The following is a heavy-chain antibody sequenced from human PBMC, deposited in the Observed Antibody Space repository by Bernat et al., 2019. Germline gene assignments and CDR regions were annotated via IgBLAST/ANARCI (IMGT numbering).Heavy chain of an antibody. CDR2: ITNSGDIT. CDR3: AKFTTQQWRAFDY. J-gene: IGHJ4*02. V-gene: IGHV3-23*01. Sequence: EVQLLESGGGLVQPGGSLRLSCAASGFTFSRYAMTWVRQAPGKGLEWVSVITNSGDITFYADSVKGRFTISRDNSKNTLSLQMNSLRAEDTAVHYCAKFTTQQWRAFDYWGQGTLVTVSS. CDR1: GFTFSRYA. D-gene: IGHD6-19*01.